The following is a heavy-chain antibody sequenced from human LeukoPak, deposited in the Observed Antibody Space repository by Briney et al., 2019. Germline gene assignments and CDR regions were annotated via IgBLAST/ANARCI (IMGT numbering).Heavy chain of an antibody. CDR2: ISYDGSNK. CDR3: AKDRPHAFDI. Sequence: GGSLRLSCAASGFTFSSYGMHWVRQAPGKGLEWVAVISYDGSNKYYADSVKGRFTISRDNSKNTLYLQMNSLRAEDTAVCYCAKDRPHAFDIWGQGTMVTVSS. V-gene: IGHV3-30*18. J-gene: IGHJ3*02. CDR1: GFTFSSYG.